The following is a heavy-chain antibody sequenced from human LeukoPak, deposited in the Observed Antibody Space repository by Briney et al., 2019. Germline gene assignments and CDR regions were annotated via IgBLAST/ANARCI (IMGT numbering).Heavy chain of an antibody. CDR1: GFTFSSYW. D-gene: IGHD6-19*01. Sequence: PGGSLRLPCAASGFTFSSYWMSWVRQAPGKGLEWVANIKQDGSEKYYVDSVKGRFTISRDNAKNSLYLQMNSLRAEDTAVYYCAKGPGIAVAGSWASAEYFPHWGQGTLVTVSS. V-gene: IGHV3-7*01. CDR3: AKGPGIAVAGSWASAEYFPH. J-gene: IGHJ1*01. CDR2: IKQDGSEK.